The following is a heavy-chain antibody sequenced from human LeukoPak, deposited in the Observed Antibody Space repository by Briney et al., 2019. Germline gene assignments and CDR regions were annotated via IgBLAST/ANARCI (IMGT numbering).Heavy chain of an antibody. CDR1: GYVFTAYT. V-gene: IGHV1-3*01. J-gene: IGHJ5*02. CDR3: ARDYFGSGSLTYNWFDP. Sequence: ASVKVSCKASGYVFTAYTMHWGRQAPGQGLEWMGWIHASNGNTKFSQKFQGRVTITRDTSASTVYMELSSLRSEDTAVYYCARDYFGSGSLTYNWFDPWGQGTLVTVSS. CDR2: IHASNGNT. D-gene: IGHD3-10*01.